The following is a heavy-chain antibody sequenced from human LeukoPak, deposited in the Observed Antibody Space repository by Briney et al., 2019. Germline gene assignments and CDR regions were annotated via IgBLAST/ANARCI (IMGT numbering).Heavy chain of an antibody. CDR3: ARYIFAEYFDY. D-gene: IGHD5-12*01. V-gene: IGHV4-34*01. CDR2: INHSGST. Sequence: SETLSLTCAVYGGSFSGYYWSWIRQPPGKGLEWIGEINHSGSTNYNPSLKSRVTISVDTSKNQFSLKLSSVTAADTAVYYCARYIFAEYFDYWGQGTLVTVSS. CDR1: GGSFSGYY. J-gene: IGHJ4*02.